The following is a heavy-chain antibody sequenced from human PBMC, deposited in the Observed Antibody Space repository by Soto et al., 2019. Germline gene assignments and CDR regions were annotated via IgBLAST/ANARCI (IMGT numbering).Heavy chain of an antibody. Sequence: GKGLEWVSSISSSSSYIYYADSVKGRFTISRDNAKNSLYLQMNSLRAEDTAVYYCARDPDTDYDFRSGSPAYTAVWGKGTTVTVSS. CDR3: ARDPDTDYDFRSGSPAYTAV. CDR2: ISSSSSYI. D-gene: IGHD3-3*01. V-gene: IGHV3-21*01. J-gene: IGHJ6*03.